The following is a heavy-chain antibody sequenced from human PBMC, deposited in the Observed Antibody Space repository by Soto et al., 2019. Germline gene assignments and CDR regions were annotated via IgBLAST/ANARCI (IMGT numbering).Heavy chain of an antibody. D-gene: IGHD2-15*01. J-gene: IGHJ6*02. CDR3: ARGAPIVVVVAATPAYYGMDV. Sequence: QVQLVQSGAEVKKPGASVKVSCKASGYTFTSYGISWVRQAPGQGLEWMGWISAYNGNTNYVQKLQGRVTMTTDTSTSTAYMEQRSLRTDDTAEYYCARGAPIVVVVAATPAYYGMDVWGQGTTVTVSS. CDR1: GYTFTSYG. CDR2: ISAYNGNT. V-gene: IGHV1-18*01.